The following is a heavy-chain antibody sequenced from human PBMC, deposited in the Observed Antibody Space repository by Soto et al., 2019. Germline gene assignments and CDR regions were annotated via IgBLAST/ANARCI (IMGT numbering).Heavy chain of an antibody. Sequence: QVQLQESGPGLMKPSQTLSLTCTVSGGSISSGDYYWSWIRQPPGKGLEWIGYIYYGGSTDYNPSRKSRVTISVDTTKIQFSLKLSSVTAADTAVYYCAREVADCSGGSCYSPDHWGQGTLVTVST. J-gene: IGHJ5*02. CDR1: GGSISSGDYY. V-gene: IGHV4-30-4*01. CDR3: AREVADCSGGSCYSPDH. D-gene: IGHD2-15*01. CDR2: IYYGGST.